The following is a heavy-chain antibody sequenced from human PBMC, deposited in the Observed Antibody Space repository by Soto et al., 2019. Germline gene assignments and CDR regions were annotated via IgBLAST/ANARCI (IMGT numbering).Heavy chain of an antibody. D-gene: IGHD3-9*01. CDR2: ISYDGILK. CDR3: ARDRKVTITIFSYSYGMDV. Sequence: GGSLRLSCAVSGFTFSAFGMHWVRQAPGKGLEWVAIISYDGILKYYADSVKGRFTISRDNAKNSLYLQMNSLRAEDTAVYYCARDRKVTITIFSYSYGMDVWGQGTTVTVSS. V-gene: IGHV3-30*03. CDR1: GFTFSAFG. J-gene: IGHJ6*02.